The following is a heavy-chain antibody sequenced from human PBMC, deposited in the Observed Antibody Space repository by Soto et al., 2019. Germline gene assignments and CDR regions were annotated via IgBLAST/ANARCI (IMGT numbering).Heavy chain of an antibody. J-gene: IGHJ3*02. CDR3: ARRPRGDYYHVLSRTGGGAFYI. CDR1: GGSISSSSYY. Sequence: PSETLSVTCTVSGGSISSSSYYWGWIRQPPGKGLEWIGSIYYSGSTYYNQSLKSRVTISVNTSKNQFSLRMSSVTAADTAVYYCARRPRGDYYHVLSRTGGGAFYIWRQGTMVTVSS. V-gene: IGHV4-39*01. D-gene: IGHD3-10*02. CDR2: IYYSGST.